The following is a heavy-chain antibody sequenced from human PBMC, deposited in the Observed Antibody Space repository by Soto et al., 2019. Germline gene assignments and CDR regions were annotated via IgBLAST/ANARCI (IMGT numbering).Heavy chain of an antibody. Sequence: QVQLVESGGGVVQPGRSLRLSCAASGFTFSSYGMHWLRQAPGTGLEWVAVISYDGSNKCYADSVKGRFTISRDNSKNTLYLQMNSLRAEYPAVYYCAKERDIVVVVAPLDYWGQGTLVTVSS. CDR2: ISYDGSNK. D-gene: IGHD2-15*01. CDR1: GFTFSSYG. J-gene: IGHJ4*02. V-gene: IGHV3-30*18. CDR3: AKERDIVVVVAPLDY.